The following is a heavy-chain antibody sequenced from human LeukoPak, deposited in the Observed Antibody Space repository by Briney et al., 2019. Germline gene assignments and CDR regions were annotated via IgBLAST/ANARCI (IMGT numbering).Heavy chain of an antibody. J-gene: IGHJ3*02. V-gene: IGHV3-64D*09. CDR1: WFTFCSYC. Sequence: GVLRPFCFASWFTFCSYCMHWGRQAPRGGLEYFFGISSNGGSTYYADSVKGRFTISRDNSKNTLYLQMSSLRAEDTAVYYCVKTLISVAGTGAFDIWGQGTMVTVSS. CDR2: ISSNGGST. CDR3: VKTLISVAGTGAFDI. D-gene: IGHD6-19*01.